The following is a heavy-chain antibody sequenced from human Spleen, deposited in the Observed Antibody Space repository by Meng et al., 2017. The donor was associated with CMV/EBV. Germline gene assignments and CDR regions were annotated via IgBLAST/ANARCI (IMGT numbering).Heavy chain of an antibody. V-gene: IGHV3-33*01. CDR2: IWYDGSNK. Sequence: GGSLRLSCAASGFTFSSYGMHWVRQAPGKGLEWVAVIWYDGSNKYYADSVKGRFTVSRDNSKNTLYLQMNSLRAEDTAVYFCARELVVIGDAGPFDNWGQGTLVTVSS. CDR1: GFTFSSYG. J-gene: IGHJ4*02. CDR3: ARELVVIGDAGPFDN. D-gene: IGHD2-21*01.